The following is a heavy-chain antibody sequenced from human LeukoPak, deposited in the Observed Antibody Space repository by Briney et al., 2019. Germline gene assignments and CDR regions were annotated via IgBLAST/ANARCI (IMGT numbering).Heavy chain of an antibody. CDR2: INHSGST. CDR1: GGSFNAYY. V-gene: IGHV4-34*01. CDR3: AKDPIYGDLFDY. Sequence: SETLSLTCAVYGGSFNAYYWSWIRQPPGKGLEWIGEINHSGSTNYNPSLKSRVTISVDTSKTQFSLKLSSVTAADTAVYYCAKDPIYGDLFDYWGQGTLVTVSS. J-gene: IGHJ4*02. D-gene: IGHD4-17*01.